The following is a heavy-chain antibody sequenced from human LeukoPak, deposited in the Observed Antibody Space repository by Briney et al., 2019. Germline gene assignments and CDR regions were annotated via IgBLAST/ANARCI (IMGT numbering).Heavy chain of an antibody. CDR1: GGSISDYP. D-gene: IGHD4-23*01. V-gene: IGHV4-4*07. CDR2: IYGSGST. J-gene: IGHJ6*03. CDR3: ARGILSDRGGNAPYYYYYMDV. Sequence: SETLSLTCTVSGGSISDYPWSWIRQPAGKGLEWIGRIYGSGSTNYSPSLKSRVTISVDTSKNQFSLKLSSVTAADTAVYYCARGILSDRGGNAPYYYYYMDVWGRGTTVTVSS.